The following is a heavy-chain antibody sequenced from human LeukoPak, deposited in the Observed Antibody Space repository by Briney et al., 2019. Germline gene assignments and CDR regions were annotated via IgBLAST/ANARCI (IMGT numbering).Heavy chain of an antibody. CDR1: GVSISSFY. Sequence: SSETLSLTCTVSGVSISSFYWNWIRQPPGKGLEWIGYVYYSGSTYYNPSLKSRVTISVDTSKNQFSLKLSSVTAADTAVYYCASFTSGYNDKYFDYWGQGTLVTVSS. J-gene: IGHJ4*02. V-gene: IGHV4-59*06. CDR3: ASFTSGYNDKYFDY. D-gene: IGHD3-3*01. CDR2: VYYSGST.